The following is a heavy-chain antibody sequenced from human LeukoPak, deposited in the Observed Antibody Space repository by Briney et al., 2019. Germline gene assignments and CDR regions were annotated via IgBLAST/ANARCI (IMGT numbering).Heavy chain of an antibody. D-gene: IGHD6-13*01. CDR1: GGTFSSYA. Sequence: ASVKVSCKASGGTFSSYAISWVRQATGQGLEWMGWMNPNSGNTGYAQKFQGRVTMTRNTSISTAYMELSSLRSEDTAVYYCARGRFKTAAAAYWGQGTLVTVSS. CDR3: ARGRFKTAAAAY. V-gene: IGHV1-8*02. J-gene: IGHJ4*02. CDR2: MNPNSGNT.